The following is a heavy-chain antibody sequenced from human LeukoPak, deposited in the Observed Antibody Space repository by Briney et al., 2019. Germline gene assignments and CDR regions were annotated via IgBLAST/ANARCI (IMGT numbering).Heavy chain of an antibody. CDR3: AGNTVTTNYYYYMDV. V-gene: IGHV3-21*01. Sequence: GGSLRLSCAASGFTFSSYSMNWVRQAPGKGLEWVSSISSSSSYIYYADSVKGRFTISRDNAKNSLYLQMNSLRAEDTAVYYCAGNTVTTNYYYYMDVWGKGTTVTVSS. D-gene: IGHD4-11*01. CDR1: GFTFSSYS. CDR2: ISSSSSYI. J-gene: IGHJ6*03.